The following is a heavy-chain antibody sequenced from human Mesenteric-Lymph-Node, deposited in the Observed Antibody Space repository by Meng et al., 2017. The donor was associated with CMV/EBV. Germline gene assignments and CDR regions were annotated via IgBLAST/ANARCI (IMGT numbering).Heavy chain of an antibody. CDR2: ISGSGGTT. D-gene: IGHD5-12*01. CDR3: AKEMIIVATPGIDY. CDR1: EFTFSNYA. V-gene: IGHV3-23*01. Sequence: GESLKISCAASEFTFSNYAMSWVRQAPGKGLEWVSAISGSGGTTYYADSVKGRFTISRDNSKNTLHLQMNSLRAEDTAVYYCAKEMIIVATPGIDYWGQGTLVTVSS. J-gene: IGHJ4*02.